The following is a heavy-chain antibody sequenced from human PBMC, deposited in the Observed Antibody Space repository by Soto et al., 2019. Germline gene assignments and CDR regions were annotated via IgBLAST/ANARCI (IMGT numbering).Heavy chain of an antibody. CDR2: ISAYNGNT. D-gene: IGHD3-10*01. Sequence: ASVKVSCKASGYTFTSYGISWVRQAPGQGLEWMGWISAYNGNTNYAQKLQGRVTMTTDTSTSTAYMELRSLRSDDTAVYYCARVLLPSLLLWFGELLLDYWGQGTLVTVSS. J-gene: IGHJ4*02. CDR1: GYTFTSYG. V-gene: IGHV1-18*01. CDR3: ARVLLPSLLLWFGELLLDY.